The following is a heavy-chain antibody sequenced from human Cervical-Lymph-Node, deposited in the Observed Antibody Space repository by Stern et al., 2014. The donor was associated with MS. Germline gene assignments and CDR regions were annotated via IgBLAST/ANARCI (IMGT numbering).Heavy chain of an antibody. J-gene: IGHJ4*02. CDR2: IYYSGST. V-gene: IGHV4-31*03. D-gene: IGHD3-3*01. Sequence: EQLVESGPGLVKPSQTLSLTCTVSGGSISSGGYYWSWIRQHPGKGLEWIGYIYYSGSTYYNPSLKSRVTISVDTSKNQFSLKLSSVTAADTAVYYCARTPYDFWSGYYGLDYWGQGTLVTVSS. CDR1: GGSISSGGYY. CDR3: ARTPYDFWSGYYGLDY.